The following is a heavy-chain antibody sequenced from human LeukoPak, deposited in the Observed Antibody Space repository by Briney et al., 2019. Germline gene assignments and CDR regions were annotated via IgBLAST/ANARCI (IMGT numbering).Heavy chain of an antibody. V-gene: IGHV3-9*01. CDR3: AKDINYDLLTGAYGGLDP. Sequence: PGGSLRLSCAASGFTFDDYAMHWVRQAPGKGLEWVSGISWNGGSLLYADSVKGRFTISRDNAKSSLFLQMNSLRAEDTALYYCAKDINYDLLTGAYGGLDPWGQGTLVTVSS. CDR1: GFTFDDYA. D-gene: IGHD3-9*01. CDR2: ISWNGGSL. J-gene: IGHJ5*02.